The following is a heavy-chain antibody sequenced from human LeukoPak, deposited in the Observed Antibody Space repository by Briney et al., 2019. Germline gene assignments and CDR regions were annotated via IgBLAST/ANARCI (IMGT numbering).Heavy chain of an antibody. V-gene: IGHV3-23*01. CDR3: ARDKYDILTGAFDY. D-gene: IGHD3-9*01. Sequence: GGSLRLSCATSGFTFSSYAMSWVRQAPGQGLEWVSSLTRSGGSTYYADSVKGRFTISRDNSKNTLYLQMNSLRAEDTAVYYCARDKYDILTGAFDYWGQGTLVTVSS. J-gene: IGHJ4*02. CDR2: LTRSGGST. CDR1: GFTFSSYA.